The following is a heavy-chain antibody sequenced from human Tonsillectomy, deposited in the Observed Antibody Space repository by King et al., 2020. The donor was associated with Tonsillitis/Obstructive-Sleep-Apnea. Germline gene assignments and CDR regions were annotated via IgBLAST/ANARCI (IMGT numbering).Heavy chain of an antibody. Sequence: QLVQSGAEVKKPGAAVKVSCKASGYTFTAYYYVHWVRQAPGQGLEWMGWINPNSGGTNYAQKFQGRVTMTGDTSTRTAYIELSSLRSDDTAVYYCAGGDDFYYGFDVWGQGTTVSVSS. CDR2: INPNSGGT. D-gene: IGHD3-16*01. CDR3: AGGDDFYYGFDV. CDR1: GYTFTAYY. J-gene: IGHJ6*02. V-gene: IGHV1-2*02.